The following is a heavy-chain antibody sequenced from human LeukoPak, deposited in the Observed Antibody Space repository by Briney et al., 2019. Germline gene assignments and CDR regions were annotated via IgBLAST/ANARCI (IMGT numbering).Heavy chain of an antibody. V-gene: IGHV5-51*01. Sequence: GESLKISCQGSGYSFTAHWIAWVRQVPGKGLEWMGIIYPGDSDTRYSPSFQGQVTISADKSISTAYLQWSSLKASDTAMYYCARQDCSSTSCYPYFDYWGQGTLVTVSS. CDR3: ARQDCSSTSCYPYFDY. CDR2: IYPGDSDT. CDR1: GYSFTAHW. J-gene: IGHJ4*02. D-gene: IGHD2-2*01.